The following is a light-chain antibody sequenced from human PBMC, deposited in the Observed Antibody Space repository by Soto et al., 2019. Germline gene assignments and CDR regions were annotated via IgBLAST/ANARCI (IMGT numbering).Light chain of an antibody. CDR2: GAS. CDR3: QHYNRWPLT. J-gene: IGKJ4*01. Sequence: ELVMTQSPATLSVSPGAGATLSCRASQDVRSNLAWYRQQPGQTHRLLIYGASTRATGVPARISGSGSGTEFTLTISSLQSEDVAVYYCQHYNRWPLTFGGGTKVDIK. CDR1: QDVRSN. V-gene: IGKV3-15*01.